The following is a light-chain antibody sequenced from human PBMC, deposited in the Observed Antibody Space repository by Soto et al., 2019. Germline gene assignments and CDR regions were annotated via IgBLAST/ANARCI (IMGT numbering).Light chain of an antibody. CDR3: QQYGCSPPT. V-gene: IGKV3-20*01. CDR1: QHIRSNY. Sequence: THSACAVSLSTEERATLSCGASQHIRSNYLAWYQNKPGQAPRLLIYGASSRATGIPDRFSGSGSGTDFSLTISRVEPEDFAVYCCQQYGCSPPTFGQGTRLEIK. CDR2: GAS. J-gene: IGKJ5*01.